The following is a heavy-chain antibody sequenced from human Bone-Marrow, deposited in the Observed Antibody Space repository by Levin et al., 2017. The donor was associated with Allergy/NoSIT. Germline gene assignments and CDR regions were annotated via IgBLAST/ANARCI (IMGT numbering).Heavy chain of an antibody. V-gene: IGHV3-21*06. CDR2: ISSRASEI. J-gene: IGHJ3*02. D-gene: IGHD3-3*01. CDR3: TRDSSYDYWSAYYTSDAFDI. CDR1: GFTFSSYT. Sequence: GGSLRLSCAASGFTFSSYTINWVRQAPGRGLEWVSSISSRASEIYYADSLKGRFTISRDNAKNSVYLQMNSLRAEDTAVYYCTRDSSYDYWSAYYTSDAFDIWGQGTLVTVSS.